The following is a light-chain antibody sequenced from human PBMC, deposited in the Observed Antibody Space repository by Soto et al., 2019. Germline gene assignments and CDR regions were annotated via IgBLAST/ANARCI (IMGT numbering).Light chain of an antibody. CDR3: MQGTYLRT. J-gene: IGKJ1*01. Sequence: DVVTTQSPLFLSVTLGQPASISCRSSQSLVHSDGNTYLNWFQQRPGQSPRRLIYRVSNRDSGVPDRFSGSGSGTDFTLKISRVEAEDVGVYYCMQGTYLRTFGQGTKVEIK. CDR1: QSLVHSDGNTY. CDR2: RVS. V-gene: IGKV2-30*02.